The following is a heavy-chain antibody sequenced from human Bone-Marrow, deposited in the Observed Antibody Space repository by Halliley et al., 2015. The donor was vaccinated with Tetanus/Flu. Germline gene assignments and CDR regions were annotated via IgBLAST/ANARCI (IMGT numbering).Heavy chain of an antibody. CDR2: VYGSGRT. CDR3: ATMSGYYYGSGSYFMDRVDS. V-gene: IGHV4-61*01. J-gene: IGHJ4*02. Sequence: TLSLTCTVSGGSVSSGSYYWSWIRQPPGKGLECIGYVYGSGRTNYNPSLKGRLTISVDTSKNQFSLKLSSVTAADTAVYYCATMSGYYYGSGSYFMDRVDSWGQGTLVTVSS. D-gene: IGHD3-10*01. CDR1: GGSVSSGSYY.